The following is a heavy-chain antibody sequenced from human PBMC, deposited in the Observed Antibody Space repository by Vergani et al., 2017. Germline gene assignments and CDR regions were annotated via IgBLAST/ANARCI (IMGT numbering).Heavy chain of an antibody. CDR2: VHRNGNT. V-gene: IGHV4-38-2*01. CDR1: GYSVGSGYY. D-gene: IGHD1-14*01. J-gene: IGHJ4*02. CDR3: ARRNPCGSAHVDF. Sequence: QVDLQESGPGLVKSSETLSLNCAVSGYSVGSGYYWGWIRQPPGRGLEWIGCVHRNGNTYYTSSLRSGATISRDTSKNQFSLRLTSVTAANAAVYYCARRNPCGSAHVDFWGRGVLVTVSA.